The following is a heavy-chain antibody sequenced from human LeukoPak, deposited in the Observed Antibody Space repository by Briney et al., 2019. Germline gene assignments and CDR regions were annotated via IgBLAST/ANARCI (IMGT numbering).Heavy chain of an antibody. CDR3: ARVLAARPVAFDI. CDR2: IYYSGST. D-gene: IGHD6-6*01. CDR1: GGSISSSSYY. J-gene: IGHJ3*02. V-gene: IGHV4-39*07. Sequence: SETLSLTCTVSGGSISSSSYYWGWIRQPPGKGLEWIGSIYYSGSTYYNPSLKSRVTISVDTSKNQFSLKLSSVTAADTAVYYCARVLAARPVAFDIWGQGTMVTVSS.